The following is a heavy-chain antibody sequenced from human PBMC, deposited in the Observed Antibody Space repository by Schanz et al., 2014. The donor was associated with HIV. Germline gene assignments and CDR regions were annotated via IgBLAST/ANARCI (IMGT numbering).Heavy chain of an antibody. CDR1: GISLTNNA. V-gene: IGHV3-7*03. D-gene: IGHD3-10*01. CDR2: IKEDGSAT. CDR3: AKDRGSGSYYNVDFDY. Sequence: EVQQVLESGGGLVQPGGSLRLSCAASGISLTNNAMTWVRQAPGKGLEWVASIKEDGSATYYVDSVKGRFTISRDNAKNSLYLQMNSLRAEDTALYYCAKDRGSGSYYNVDFDYWGQGTLVTVSS. J-gene: IGHJ4*02.